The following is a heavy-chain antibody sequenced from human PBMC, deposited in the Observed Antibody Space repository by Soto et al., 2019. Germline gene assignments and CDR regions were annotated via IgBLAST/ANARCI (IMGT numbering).Heavy chain of an antibody. Sequence: EVQLVESGGGLVQPGGSLRLSCAASGLTFTDHYIDWVRQAPGKGLEWVGRSRNKANSYTTEYAASVKGRFTISRDDSKNSLYLQRNSLKTEDTAVYYCARVPGMAVPGGYSYSGMDVGGQGTKVTVSS. V-gene: IGHV3-72*01. CDR1: GLTFTDHY. CDR2: SRNKANSYTT. J-gene: IGHJ6*02. D-gene: IGHD6-19*01. CDR3: ARVPGMAVPGGYSYSGMDV.